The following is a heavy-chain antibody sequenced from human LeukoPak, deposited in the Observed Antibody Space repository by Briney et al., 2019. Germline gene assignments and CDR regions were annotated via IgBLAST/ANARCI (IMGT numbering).Heavy chain of an antibody. Sequence: PSETLSLTCTVSGGSISSYYWSWIRQPPGKGLEWIGYIYTSGSTNYNPSLKSRVTTSVDTSKNQFSLKLSSVTAADTAVYYCARHGVSGSYRDLYYYYYYMDVWGKGTTVTVSS. D-gene: IGHD3-10*01. J-gene: IGHJ6*03. CDR1: GGSISSYY. CDR2: IYTSGST. V-gene: IGHV4-4*09. CDR3: ARHGVSGSYRDLYYYYYYMDV.